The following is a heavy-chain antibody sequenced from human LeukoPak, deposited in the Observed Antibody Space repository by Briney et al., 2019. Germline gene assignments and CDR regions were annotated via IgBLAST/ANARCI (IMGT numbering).Heavy chain of an antibody. J-gene: IGHJ4*02. Sequence: GGSLRLSCAASGFTFSSYGMNWVRQAPGKGLEWVSSISGSGGTTYYADSVKGRFTISRDNSKNSLSLQVSSLRAEDTAVYYCAKTNGYYSDWGQGTLVTVSS. CDR2: ISGSGGTT. D-gene: IGHD3-22*01. V-gene: IGHV3-23*01. CDR1: GFTFSSYG. CDR3: AKTNGYYSD.